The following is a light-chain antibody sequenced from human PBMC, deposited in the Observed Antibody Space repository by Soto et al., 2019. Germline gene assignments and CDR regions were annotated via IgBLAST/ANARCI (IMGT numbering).Light chain of an antibody. CDR2: AAS. CDR3: QRYNIAPFT. Sequence: DIQMTQSPSSLSASVKDRVTITCRASQAISNYLAWYQQKPGKVPKLLIYAASTLQSVVPSRFSGSGSETDFTLTISSLQPEDVATYYCQRYNIAPFTFGPGTKVDIK. CDR1: QAISNY. J-gene: IGKJ3*01. V-gene: IGKV1-27*01.